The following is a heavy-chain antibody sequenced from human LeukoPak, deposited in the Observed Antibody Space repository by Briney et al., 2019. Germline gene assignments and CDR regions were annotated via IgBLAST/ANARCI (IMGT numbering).Heavy chain of an antibody. CDR3: TTWGSSGWGWYFDL. CDR2: IKSKSNAGTT. CDR1: GFRFPDAW. V-gene: IGHV3-15*07. Sequence: GGSLRLSCAASGFRFPDAWMNWVRQAPGQGLEWVCRIKSKSNAGTTDYAAPVKGRFTISRDDSNNTLYLQMDSLKTEDTAVYFCTTWGSSGWGWYFDLWGRGALVTVSS. D-gene: IGHD6-19*01. J-gene: IGHJ2*01.